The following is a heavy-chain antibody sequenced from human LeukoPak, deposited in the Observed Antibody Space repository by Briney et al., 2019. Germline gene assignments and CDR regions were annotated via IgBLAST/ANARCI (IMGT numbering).Heavy chain of an antibody. CDR3: ARDPLWFGEQSLFDL. CDR2: ISSDGSST. Sequence: GGSLRLSCAASGFTFSSYWMHWVRQAPGKGLVWVSRISSDGSSTSYADSVKGRFTISRDNAKNTLYLQMNSLRAEDTAVYYCARDPLWFGEQSLFDLWGRGTLVTVSS. V-gene: IGHV3-74*01. CDR1: GFTFSSYW. D-gene: IGHD3-10*01. J-gene: IGHJ2*01.